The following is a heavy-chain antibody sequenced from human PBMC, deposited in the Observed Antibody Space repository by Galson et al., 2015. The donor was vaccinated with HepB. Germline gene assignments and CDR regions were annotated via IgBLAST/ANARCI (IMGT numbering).Heavy chain of an antibody. CDR3: TRFTRDDPQH. CDR1: GFTFSSYA. D-gene: IGHD3-16*01. CDR2: ISGSGGST. Sequence: SLRLSCAASGFTFSSYAMSWVRQAPGKGLEWVSAISGSGGSTYYADSVKGRFTISRDNSKNTLYLQMNSLKTEDTAVYYCTRFTRDDPQHWGQGTLVTVSS. V-gene: IGHV3-23*01. J-gene: IGHJ1*01.